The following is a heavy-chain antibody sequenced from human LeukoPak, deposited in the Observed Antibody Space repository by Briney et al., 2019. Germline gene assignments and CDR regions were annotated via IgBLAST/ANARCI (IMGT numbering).Heavy chain of an antibody. J-gene: IGHJ4*02. Sequence: TPSETLSLICTVSGGSISSSSYYWGWIRQPPGKGLEWIGSIYYSGSTYYNPSLKSRVTISVDTSKNQFSLKLSSVTAADTAVYYCARDWGLAAAAPFDYWGQGTLVTVSS. D-gene: IGHD6-13*01. V-gene: IGHV4-39*07. CDR2: IYYSGST. CDR3: ARDWGLAAAAPFDY. CDR1: GGSISSSSYY.